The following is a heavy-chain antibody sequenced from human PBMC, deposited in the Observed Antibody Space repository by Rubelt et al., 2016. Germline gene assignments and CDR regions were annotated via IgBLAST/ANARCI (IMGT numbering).Heavy chain of an antibody. CDR2: ISSSSGYI. D-gene: IGHD6-6*01. CDR1: GFTFSSYS. V-gene: IGHV3-21*01. J-gene: IGHJ2*01. CDR3: ARDRPRTGFGSSSAGHKL. Sequence: EVQLVESGGGLVKPGGSLRLSCAASGFTFSSYSMNWVRQAPGKGLEWVSSISSSSGYIYYADSVKGRFTISRDNAKKSLYVQMNSLRAEDRAVYYGARDRPRTGFGSSSAGHKLWGRGTLVTVSS.